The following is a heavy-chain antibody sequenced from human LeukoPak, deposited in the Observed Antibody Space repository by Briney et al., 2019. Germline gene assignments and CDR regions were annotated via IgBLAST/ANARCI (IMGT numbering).Heavy chain of an antibody. V-gene: IGHV4-59*01. CDR2: IYYSGST. J-gene: IGHJ1*01. CDR3: ARSMVRGPTQEYFQH. CDR1: GGSISSYY. D-gene: IGHD3-10*01. Sequence: PSETLSLTCTVSGGSISSYYWSWIRQPPGKGLEWIGYIYYSGSTNYNPSLKSRVTISVDTSKNQFSLKLSSVTAADTAVYYCARSMVRGPTQEYFQHWGQGTLVTVSS.